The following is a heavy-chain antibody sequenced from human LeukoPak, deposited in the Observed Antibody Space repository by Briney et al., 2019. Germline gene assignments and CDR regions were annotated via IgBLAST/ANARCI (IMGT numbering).Heavy chain of an antibody. V-gene: IGHV4-59*08. J-gene: IGHJ1*01. D-gene: IGHD2-2*01. CDR3: ARHGCSSTSCPFQH. CDR2: IYYSGST. CDR1: GGSISSYY. Sequence: SETLSLTCTVSGGSISSYYWSWIRQPPGKGLEWIGYIYYSGSTNYNPSLKSRVTISVDTSKNQFSLKLSSVTAADTAVYSCARHGCSSTSCPFQHWGQGTLVTVSS.